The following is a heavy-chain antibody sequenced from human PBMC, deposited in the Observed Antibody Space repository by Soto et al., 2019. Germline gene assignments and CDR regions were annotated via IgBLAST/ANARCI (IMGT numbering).Heavy chain of an antibody. CDR2: IIPIFGTA. D-gene: IGHD3-22*01. V-gene: IGHV1-69*01. Sequence: QVQLVQSGAEVKKPGSSVKVSCKASGGTFSSYAISWVRQAPGQGLEWMGGIIPIFGTANYAQKFQGRVTITADESTSTAYMELSSLRSEDTAVYYCARENTMIVVVTPLGYYGMDVWGQGTTVTVSS. CDR1: GGTFSSYA. CDR3: ARENTMIVVVTPLGYYGMDV. J-gene: IGHJ6*02.